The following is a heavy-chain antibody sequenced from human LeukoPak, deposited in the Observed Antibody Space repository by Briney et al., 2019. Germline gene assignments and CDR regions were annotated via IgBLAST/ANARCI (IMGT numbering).Heavy chain of an antibody. CDR2: TNPSDPST. V-gene: IGHV1-46*01. J-gene: IGHJ6*03. Sequence: RASVKVSCKASGYTFTSYSMNWVRQAPGQGPEWMGITNPSDPSTTYAQKFQGRVTMTRDMSTSTVYMELSSLRSEDTAVYYCARLARYSWSPISPLYYYYYMDVWGKGTTVTVSS. D-gene: IGHD1-26*01. CDR1: GYTFTSYS. CDR3: ARLARYSWSPISPLYYYYYMDV.